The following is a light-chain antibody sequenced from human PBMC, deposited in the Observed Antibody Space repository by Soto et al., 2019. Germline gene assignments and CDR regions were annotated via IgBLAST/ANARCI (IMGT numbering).Light chain of an antibody. J-gene: IGKJ4*01. CDR1: QSVSSSY. Sequence: EIVLTQSPGTLSLSPGERATLSCRAIQSVSSSYLAWYQQKPGQAPRLLIYGASSRATGIPDRFSGSGSGTDFTLTISRMEPEDFAAYYCQQYGSSSLTFGGGTKVDIK. CDR2: GAS. CDR3: QQYGSSSLT. V-gene: IGKV3-20*01.